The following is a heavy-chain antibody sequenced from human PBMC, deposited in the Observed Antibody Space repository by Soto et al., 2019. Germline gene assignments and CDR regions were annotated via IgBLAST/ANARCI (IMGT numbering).Heavy chain of an antibody. CDR3: AGEVYGMDV. J-gene: IGHJ6*02. Sequence: GGSLRLSCAASGFTFSSYGMHWVRQAPGKGLEWVAVIWYDGSNKYYADSVKGRFTISRDNSKNTLYLQMNSLRAEDTAVYYCAGEVYGMDVWGQGTTVTVSS. V-gene: IGHV3-33*01. CDR2: IWYDGSNK. CDR1: GFTFSSYG.